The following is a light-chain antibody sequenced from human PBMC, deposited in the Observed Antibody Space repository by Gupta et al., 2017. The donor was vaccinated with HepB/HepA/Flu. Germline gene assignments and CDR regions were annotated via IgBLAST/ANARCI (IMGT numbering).Light chain of an antibody. V-gene: IGKV4-1*01. J-gene: IGKJ1*01. CDR3: QQYFSIPSPA. CDR2: WAS. Sequence: DIVMTQSPDSLAVSLGERATINCKSSQSVLYSPNNKNYLAWYQQKPGQPPKLLIYWASTRESGVPDRFSGGGSGTDFTLTIGSRQAEDVAVYYCQQYFSIPSPAFGQGTKVEIK. CDR1: QSVLYSPNNKNY.